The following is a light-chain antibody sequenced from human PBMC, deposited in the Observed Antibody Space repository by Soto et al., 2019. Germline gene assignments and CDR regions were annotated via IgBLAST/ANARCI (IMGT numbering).Light chain of an antibody. CDR2: DVS. J-gene: IGKJ1*01. V-gene: IGKV1-5*01. Sequence: DIQMTQSPSTLSASVGDRVTITCRASQSISTWLAWYQQKPGKAPKLLIYDVSSLESGVPSRFSGSGSGTEFSLTISSLQPDDSATYYCQQYNTYWTFGQGTKVDNK. CDR3: QQYNTYWT. CDR1: QSISTW.